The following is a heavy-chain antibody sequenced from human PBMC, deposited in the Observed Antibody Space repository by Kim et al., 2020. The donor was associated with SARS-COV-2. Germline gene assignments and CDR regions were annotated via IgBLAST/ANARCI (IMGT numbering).Heavy chain of an antibody. CDR2: IYHSGST. J-gene: IGHJ4*02. CDR1: GGSISSSNW. Sequence: SETLSLTCAVSGGSISSSNWWSWVRQPPGKGLEWIGEIYHSGSTNYNPSLKSRVTISVDKSKNQFSLKLSSVTAADTAVYYCARATTAMVTYYFDYWGQGTLVTVSS. D-gene: IGHD5-18*01. CDR3: ARATTAMVTYYFDY. V-gene: IGHV4-4*02.